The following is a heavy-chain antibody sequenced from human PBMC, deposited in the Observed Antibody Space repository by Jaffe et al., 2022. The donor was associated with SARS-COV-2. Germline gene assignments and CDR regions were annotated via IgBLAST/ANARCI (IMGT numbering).Heavy chain of an antibody. Sequence: QVQLVQSGAEVKKPGSSVKVSCKASGGTFSSYAISWVRQAPGQGLEWMGGIIPIFGTANYAQKFQGRVTITADESTSTAYMELSSLRSEDTAVYYCARDRRVVGATTLLYYYGMDVWGQGTTVTVSS. CDR2: IIPIFGTA. V-gene: IGHV1-69*01. CDR3: ARDRRVVGATTLLYYYGMDV. CDR1: GGTFSSYA. J-gene: IGHJ6*02. D-gene: IGHD1-26*01.